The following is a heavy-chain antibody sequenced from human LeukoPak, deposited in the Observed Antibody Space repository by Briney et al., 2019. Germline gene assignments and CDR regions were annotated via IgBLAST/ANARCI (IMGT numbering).Heavy chain of an antibody. D-gene: IGHD3-10*01. CDR1: GFIFSNYG. J-gene: IGHJ4*02. Sequence: GGSLRLSCAVSGFIFSNYGMHWVRQAPDKGLEWVAVIWNDGNEKYYADSVKGRFTIFRDNSKNTLYLQMNSLRAEDKAVYYCAKDHGSYGSGSSLDYWGQGTLVTVSS. CDR2: IWNDGNEK. V-gene: IGHV3-33*06. CDR3: AKDHGSYGSGSSLDY.